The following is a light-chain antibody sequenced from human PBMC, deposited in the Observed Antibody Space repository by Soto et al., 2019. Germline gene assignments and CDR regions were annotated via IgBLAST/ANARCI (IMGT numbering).Light chain of an antibody. CDR3: QQFNSL. J-gene: IGKJ5*01. V-gene: IGKV1-13*02. CDR2: DAS. CDR1: QGIATG. Sequence: MPLTSWPSSLSPSIRATAPLTCRASQGIATGLAWYQQKPGAPPRLLIYDASILQRGVPSRFSGSGSGTHFILTISNLQPEDFATYYCQQFNSLFGQGTRLEIK.